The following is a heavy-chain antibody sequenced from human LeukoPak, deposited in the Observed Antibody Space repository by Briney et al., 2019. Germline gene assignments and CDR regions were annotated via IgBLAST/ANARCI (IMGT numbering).Heavy chain of an antibody. D-gene: IGHD1-7*01. V-gene: IGHV4-39*07. Sequence: SETLSLTCTVSGGSISSSNYYWSWIRQPPGKGLEWIGEINHSGSTNYNPSLKSRVTISVDTSKNQFSLKLSSVTAADTAVYYCARTGRWNYNSYWGQGTLVTVSS. CDR2: INHSGST. CDR1: GGSISSSNYY. CDR3: ARTGRWNYNSY. J-gene: IGHJ4*02.